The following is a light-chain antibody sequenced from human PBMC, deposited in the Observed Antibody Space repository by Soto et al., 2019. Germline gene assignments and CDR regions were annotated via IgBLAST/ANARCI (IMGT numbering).Light chain of an antibody. CDR2: GAY. CDR1: QSVSSN. V-gene: IGKV3-15*01. Sequence: IVMTQSPATLSVSQGERAALSCRASQSVSSNLAWYQQKPGQAPRLLIYGAYTRAAGVPARFSGRGSGTDFTLTIASLQAEDCVPYCCQEFNCSPWTFGQGTKVDIK. J-gene: IGKJ1*01. CDR3: QEFNCSPWT.